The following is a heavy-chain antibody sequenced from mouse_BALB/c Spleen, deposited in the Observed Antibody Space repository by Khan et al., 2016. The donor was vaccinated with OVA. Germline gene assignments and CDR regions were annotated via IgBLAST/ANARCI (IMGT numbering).Heavy chain of an antibody. CDR3: ARDYWFTY. J-gene: IGHJ3*01. Sequence: EVELVESGGDLVKPGGSLKLSCAASGFTFSNYAMSWVRQTPEKRLEWVASISSGGTTYYPDSVKGRFTISRDNARNILYLQMNSLRSEDTAMFYCARDYWFTYWGQGTLVTVPA. CDR1: GFTFSNYA. D-gene: IGHD1-1*02. CDR2: ISSGGTT. V-gene: IGHV5-6-5*01.